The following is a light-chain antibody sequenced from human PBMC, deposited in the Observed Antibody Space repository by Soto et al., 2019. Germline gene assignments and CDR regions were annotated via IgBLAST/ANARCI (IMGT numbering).Light chain of an antibody. V-gene: IGKV1-39*01. CDR3: QQSYSTPRT. CDR2: AAS. Sequence: DIQMTQSPSSLSESVGDRVTITCRASQSINSYLNWYQQKPGKAPKLLIYAASSLQSGVPSRFSGSGSGTDFTLTISSLQPKDFATYYCQQSYSTPRTFGQGTKLEIK. J-gene: IGKJ2*01. CDR1: QSINSY.